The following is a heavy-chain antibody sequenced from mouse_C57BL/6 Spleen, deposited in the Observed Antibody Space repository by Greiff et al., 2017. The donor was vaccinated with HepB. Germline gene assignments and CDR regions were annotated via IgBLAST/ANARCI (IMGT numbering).Heavy chain of an antibody. CDR2: IDPSDSYT. J-gene: IGHJ2*01. Sequence: QVQLQQPGAELVKPGASVKLSCKASGYTFTSYWMQWVKQRPRQGLEWIGEIDPSDSYTNYNQKFKGKATLTVDTSSSTAYMQLSSLTSEDSAVYYCAKYFDYWGQGTTLTVSS. CDR3: AKYFDY. V-gene: IGHV1-50*01. CDR1: GYTFTSYW.